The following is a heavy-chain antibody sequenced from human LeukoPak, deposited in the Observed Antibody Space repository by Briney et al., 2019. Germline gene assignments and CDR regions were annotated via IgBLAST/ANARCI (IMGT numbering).Heavy chain of an antibody. J-gene: IGHJ3*02. V-gene: IGHV1-2*02. CDR2: INPNSGDT. CDR3: ARPKWLRSSSYAFDI. D-gene: IGHD5-12*01. CDR1: GYTFTVYY. Sequence: ASVKVSCKASGYTFTVYYMHWVRQAPGQGLEWMGWINPNSGDTNYAQKFQVRVTMTRDTSISTAYMELSRLRSDDTAVYYCARPKWLRSSSYAFDIWGRGTMVTVSS.